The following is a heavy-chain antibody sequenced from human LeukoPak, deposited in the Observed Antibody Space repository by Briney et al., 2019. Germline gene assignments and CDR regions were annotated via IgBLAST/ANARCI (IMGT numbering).Heavy chain of an antibody. CDR3: AIDGRPVIGTSPEIYY. CDR1: GNTFTSHG. D-gene: IGHD2-21*01. Sequence: GASVKVSCQASGNTFTSHGISWVRQAPGQGLEWMGWSSVYNGNTNYAQKLQGRVTMTTDTSTTTAYLELRNLGSDDTAVYYCAIDGRPVIGTSPEIYYWGPGTLVTVSS. CDR2: SSVYNGNT. J-gene: IGHJ4*02. V-gene: IGHV1-18*01.